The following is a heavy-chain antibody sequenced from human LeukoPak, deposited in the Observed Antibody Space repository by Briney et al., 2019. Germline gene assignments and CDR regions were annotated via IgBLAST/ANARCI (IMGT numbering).Heavy chain of an antibody. V-gene: IGHV3-30*04. CDR1: GFTFSSYA. Sequence: GRSLRLSCAASGFTFSSYAMHWVRQAPGKGLERVAVISYDGSNKYYAGSVKGRFTISRDNSKNTLYLQMNSLRAEDTAVYYCARLNLEGVGTLLDYWGQGTLVTVSS. CDR2: ISYDGSNK. J-gene: IGHJ4*02. CDR3: ARLNLEGVGTLLDY. D-gene: IGHD3-16*01.